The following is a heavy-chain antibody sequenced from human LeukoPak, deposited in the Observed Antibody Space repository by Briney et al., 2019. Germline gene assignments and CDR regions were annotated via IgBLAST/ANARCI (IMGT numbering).Heavy chain of an antibody. D-gene: IGHD6-13*01. CDR3: TTVIAAAGYYYYYMDV. J-gene: IGHJ6*03. V-gene: IGHV3-15*01. CDR1: GFTFSNAW. Sequence: GGSLRLSCAASGFTFSNAWMSWVRQAPGKGLEWVGRINSKTDGGTTDYAAPVKGRFTISRDDSKNTLYLQMNSLKTEDTAVYYCTTVIAAAGYYYYYMDVWGKGTTVTISS. CDR2: INSKTDGGTT.